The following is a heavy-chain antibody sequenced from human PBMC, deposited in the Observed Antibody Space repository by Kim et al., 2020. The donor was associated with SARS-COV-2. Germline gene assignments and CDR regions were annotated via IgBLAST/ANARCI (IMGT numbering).Heavy chain of an antibody. CDR1: GYTFTGIF. J-gene: IGHJ4*02. V-gene: IGHV1-2*02. Sequence: ASVKVSCKASGYTFTGIFIHWLRQAPGQRPEWMGWINPKNGDTNYPQRFQGRVTMTRDTSFNTVSLDLRSLRSDDTGVYYCARGPISGAFDHWGQGTLFT. D-gene: IGHD6-19*01. CDR2: INPKNGDT. CDR3: ARGPISGAFDH.